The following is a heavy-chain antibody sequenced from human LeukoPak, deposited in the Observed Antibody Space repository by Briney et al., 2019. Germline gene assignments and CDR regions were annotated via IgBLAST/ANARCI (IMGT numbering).Heavy chain of an antibody. D-gene: IGHD2-15*01. CDR3: ARSLGYCSGGSCYSSWFDP. Sequence: GASVKVPCKASGGTFSSYAIGWVRQAPGQGLEWMGRIIPIFGTANYAQKLQGRVTITTDESTSTAYMELSSLRSEDTAVYYCARSLGYCSGGSCYSSWFDPWGQGTLVTVSS. CDR2: IIPIFGTA. V-gene: IGHV1-69*05. CDR1: GGTFSSYA. J-gene: IGHJ5*02.